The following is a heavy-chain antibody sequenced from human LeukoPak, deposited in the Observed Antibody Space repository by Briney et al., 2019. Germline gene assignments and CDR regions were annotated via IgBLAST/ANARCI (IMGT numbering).Heavy chain of an antibody. J-gene: IGHJ4*02. CDR1: GFTFSSYA. V-gene: IGHV3-30*04. D-gene: IGHD1-26*01. CDR2: ISYDGSNK. CDR3: ARDSYSGSYSYFDY. Sequence: GGSLRLSCAASGFTFSSYAMHWVRQAPGKGLEWVAVISYDGSNKYYADSVKGRFTISRDNSKNTLYLQMNSLRDEDTALYYCARDSYSGSYSYFDYWGQGTLVTVSS.